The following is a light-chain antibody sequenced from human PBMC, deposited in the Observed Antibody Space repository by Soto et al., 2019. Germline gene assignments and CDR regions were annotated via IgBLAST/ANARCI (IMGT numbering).Light chain of an antibody. V-gene: IGKV1-12*01. CDR3: QKANSFPLT. J-gene: IGKJ4*01. Sequence: DIQMTESPSSVSTSVGHTVTITCRASQGISSWLAWYQQKTGKAPKLLIYAASSLQSGVPSRLSGSGSGTDFTLTISRLQPEDFATYYCQKANSFPLTCGGGTKVDIK. CDR2: AAS. CDR1: QGISSW.